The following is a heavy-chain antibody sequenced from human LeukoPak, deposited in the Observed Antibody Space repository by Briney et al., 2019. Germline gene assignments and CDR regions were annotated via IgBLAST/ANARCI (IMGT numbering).Heavy chain of an antibody. CDR2: IYYSGST. CDR3: ARGDYYYDSSATY. Sequence: SETLSLTCTVSGGSISSYYWSWIRQPPGKGLEWIGYIYYSGSTNYNPSLKSRVTISVDTSKNQFSLKLSSVTAADTAVYYCARGDYYYDSSATYWGQGTLVTVSS. J-gene: IGHJ4*02. D-gene: IGHD3-22*01. V-gene: IGHV4-59*01. CDR1: GGSISSYY.